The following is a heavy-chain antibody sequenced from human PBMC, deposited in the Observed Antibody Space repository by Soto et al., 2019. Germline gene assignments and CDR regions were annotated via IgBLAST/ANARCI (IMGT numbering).Heavy chain of an antibody. V-gene: IGHV3-30*18. CDR1: GFTFSSYG. J-gene: IGHJ4*02. Sequence: QVQLVESGGGVVQPGRSLRLSCAASGFTFSSYGMHWVRQAPGKGLEWVAVISYDGSNKYYADSVKGRFTISRDNSKNTLYLQMNSLRAEDTDVYYCANAVRSSFIDYWGQGTLVTVSS. CDR2: ISYDGSNK. CDR3: ANAVRSSFIDY.